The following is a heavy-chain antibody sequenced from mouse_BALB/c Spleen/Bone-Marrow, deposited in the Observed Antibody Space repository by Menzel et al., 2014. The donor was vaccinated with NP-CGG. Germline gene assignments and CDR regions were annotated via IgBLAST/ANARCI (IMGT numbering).Heavy chain of an antibody. V-gene: IGHV5-17*02. J-gene: IGHJ1*01. D-gene: IGHD4-1*01. CDR1: GFTFSSFG. CDR3: PRSRGNWDDFDV. Sequence: EVKLMESGGGLVQPGGSRKLSCAASGFTFSSFGMHWVRQAPEKGLEWVAYINSGSSITYYADTLKGRFTISRDNPKNTLFLQMTSLRSEDTAIYYCPRSRGNWDDFDVWGAGTTVTVSS. CDR2: INSGSSIT.